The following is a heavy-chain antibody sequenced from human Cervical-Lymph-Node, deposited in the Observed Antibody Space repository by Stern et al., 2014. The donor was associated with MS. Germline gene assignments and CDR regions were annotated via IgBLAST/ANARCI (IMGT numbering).Heavy chain of an antibody. CDR1: GGSISSSNW. CDR2: IYHSGST. J-gene: IGHJ4*02. Sequence: QVQLQESGPGLVKPSGTLSLTCAVSGGSISSSNWWSWVRQPPGKGLEWIGEIYHSGSTNYKPSPKSRVNISVDKSKKQLSLKLSSVTAADTAVYYCARDRKKGIVVVPAAIKGESYFDYWGQGTLVTVSS. D-gene: IGHD2-2*01. V-gene: IGHV4-4*02. CDR3: ARDRKKGIVVVPAAIKGESYFDY.